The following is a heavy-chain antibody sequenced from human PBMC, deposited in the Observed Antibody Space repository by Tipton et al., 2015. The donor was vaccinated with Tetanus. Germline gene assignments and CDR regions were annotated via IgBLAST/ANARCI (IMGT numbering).Heavy chain of an antibody. CDR2: ISSSSTI. D-gene: IGHD3-22*01. V-gene: IGHV3-48*01. CDR3: ARGLYYYDSSGYFQGDY. CDR1: GFTFSSYS. Sequence: SLRLSCAASGFTFSSYSMNWVRQAPGKGLEWVSYISSSSTIYYADSVKGRFTISRDNAKNSLYLQMNSLRAEDTAVYYCARGLYYYDSSGYFQGDYWGQGTLVTVSS. J-gene: IGHJ4*02.